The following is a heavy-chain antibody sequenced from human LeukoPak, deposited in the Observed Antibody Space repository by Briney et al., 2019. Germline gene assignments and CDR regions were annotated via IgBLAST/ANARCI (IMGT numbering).Heavy chain of an antibody. Sequence: ASVKVSCKASGYTFTGYYMHWVRQAPGQGLEWMGWINPNSGGTNYAQKFQGRVTMTRDTSISTAYMELSRLRSDDTAVYHCARVRRDGYYYMDVWGKGTTVTVSS. CDR3: ARVRRDGYYYMDV. CDR1: GYTFTGYY. V-gene: IGHV1-2*02. CDR2: INPNSGGT. J-gene: IGHJ6*03. D-gene: IGHD1-1*01.